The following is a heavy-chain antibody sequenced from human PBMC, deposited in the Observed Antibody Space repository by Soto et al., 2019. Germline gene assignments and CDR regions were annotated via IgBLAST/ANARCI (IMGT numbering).Heavy chain of an antibody. D-gene: IGHD4-17*01. CDR3: ARNRGYGDYYLDY. CDR1: GFTFSSYW. CDR2: INSDGSTT. J-gene: IGHJ4*02. V-gene: IGHV3-74*01. Sequence: EVQLVESGGGLVQPGGSLRLSCAATGFTFSSYWMHWVRQAPGKGLVWVSRINSDGSTTSYADSVKGRFTISRDNAKNTLYLLMNSLRDDDTAVYYCARNRGYGDYYLDYWGQGTLVTVSS.